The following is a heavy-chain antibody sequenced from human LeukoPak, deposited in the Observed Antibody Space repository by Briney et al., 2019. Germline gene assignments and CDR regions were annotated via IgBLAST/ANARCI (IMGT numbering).Heavy chain of an antibody. CDR1: GFTFSSYS. D-gene: IGHD2-15*01. CDR3: ARDRVGDYYFDY. Sequence: KPGGSLRLSCAASGFTFSSYSMNWVRQAPGKGLEWVSSISSSSSYIYYADSVKGRFTISRDNAKDSLYLQMNSLRAEDTAVHYCARDRVGDYYFDYWGQGTLVTVSS. J-gene: IGHJ4*02. CDR2: ISSSSSYI. V-gene: IGHV3-21*01.